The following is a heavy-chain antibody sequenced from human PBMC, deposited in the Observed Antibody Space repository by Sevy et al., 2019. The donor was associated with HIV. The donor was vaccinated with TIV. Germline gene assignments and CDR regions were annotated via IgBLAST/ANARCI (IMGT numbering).Heavy chain of an antibody. CDR2: IWYDGSNN. CDR3: ARDRLSSGWLFDY. CDR1: GFTFSSYG. V-gene: IGHV3-33*01. J-gene: IGHJ4*02. Sequence: GGSLRLSCAASGFTFSSYGMHWVRQAPGKGLEWVAVIWYDGSNNYYADSVKGRFTISRDNSKNTLYLQMNSLRAEDMAVYYCARDRLSSGWLFDYWGQGTLVTVSS. D-gene: IGHD6-19*01.